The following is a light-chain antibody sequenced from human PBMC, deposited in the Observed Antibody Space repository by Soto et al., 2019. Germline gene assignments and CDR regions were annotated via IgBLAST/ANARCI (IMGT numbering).Light chain of an antibody. Sequence: QSVLTQPPSASGTPRQRVTISCSGSSSNIGSNYVYWYQQLPGTAPKLLISRNNQRSSGVPDRFSGSKSGTSASLAISGLRSEDEADYHCAAWDDSLSGPVFGGGTKLNVL. V-gene: IGLV1-47*01. CDR3: AAWDDSLSGPV. CDR2: RNN. CDR1: SSNIGSNY. J-gene: IGLJ3*02.